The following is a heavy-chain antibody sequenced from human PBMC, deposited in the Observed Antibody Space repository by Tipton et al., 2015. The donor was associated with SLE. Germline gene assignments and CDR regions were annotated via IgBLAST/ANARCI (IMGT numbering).Heavy chain of an antibody. CDR3: ARATVVTVVGGWFDP. CDR1: GGSISSSSYY. D-gene: IGHD4-23*01. J-gene: IGHJ5*02. CDR2: IYYSGST. Sequence: TLSLTCTVSGGSISSSSYYWGWIRQPPGKGLEWIGSIYYSGSTYYNPSLKSRVTISVDTSKDQFSLKLSSVTAADTALYYCARATVVTVVGGWFDPWGQGTLVTVSS. V-gene: IGHV4-39*01.